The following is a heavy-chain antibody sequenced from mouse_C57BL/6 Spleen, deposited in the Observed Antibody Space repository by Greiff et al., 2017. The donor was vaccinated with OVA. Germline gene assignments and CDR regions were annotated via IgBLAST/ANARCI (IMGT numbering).Heavy chain of an antibody. J-gene: IGHJ3*01. CDR3: TTGSFAY. CDR2: IDPENGDT. V-gene: IGHV14-4*01. Sequence: EVQLQQSGAELVRPGASVKLSCTASGFNIKDYYMHWVKQRPEQGLEWIGWIDPENGDTEYASKFQGKATLIADTSSNTAYLQLTSLASADTAVDCSTTGSFAYWGKGTLVTVSA. CDR1: GFNIKDYY.